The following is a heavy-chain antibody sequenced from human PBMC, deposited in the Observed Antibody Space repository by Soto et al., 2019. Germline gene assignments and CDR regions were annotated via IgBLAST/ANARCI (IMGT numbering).Heavy chain of an antibody. J-gene: IGHJ6*02. CDR1: GFTVSSSY. D-gene: IGHD2-2*01. CDR3: AREGYCSSSNCLLGLDV. CDR2: IYSSGST. Sequence: GSLRLSCAASGFTVSSSYMSWVRQAPGKGLEWVSVIYSSGSTYYADSVKGRFTISRDNSKNTLSLQMNSLRAEDTAVYYCAREGYCSSSNCLLGLDVWGQGTTVTVS. V-gene: IGHV3-53*01.